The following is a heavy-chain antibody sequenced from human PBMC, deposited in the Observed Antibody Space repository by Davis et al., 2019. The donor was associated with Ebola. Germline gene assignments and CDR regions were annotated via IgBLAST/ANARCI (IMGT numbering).Heavy chain of an antibody. CDR1: RFTFSNAW. Sequence: GESLKISCAMSRFTFSNAWVSWVRQAPGKGLEWVGGRKSTTDGGTVDYAAPVKGRFAISRDDSRDTLYLQMNSLKTEDTAMYYCTTLPISRDNWNDPYYYYGMDVWGQGTTVTVSS. V-gene: IGHV3-15*01. D-gene: IGHD1-20*01. CDR3: TTLPISRDNWNDPYYYYGMDV. CDR2: RKSTTDGGTV. J-gene: IGHJ6*02.